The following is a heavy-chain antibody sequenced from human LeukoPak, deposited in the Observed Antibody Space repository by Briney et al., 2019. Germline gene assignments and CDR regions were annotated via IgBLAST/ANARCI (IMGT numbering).Heavy chain of an antibody. V-gene: IGHV1-46*01. CDR2: INPSGGST. CDR1: GHTFTSYY. CDR3: ARDKEADIFGVVISADY. D-gene: IGHD3-3*01. Sequence: GASVKVSCKASGHTFTSYYMHWVRQAPGQGLEWMGIINPSGGSTSYAQKFQGRVTMTRDTSTSTVYMELSSLRSEDTAVYYCARDKEADIFGVVISADYWGQGTLVTVSS. J-gene: IGHJ4*02.